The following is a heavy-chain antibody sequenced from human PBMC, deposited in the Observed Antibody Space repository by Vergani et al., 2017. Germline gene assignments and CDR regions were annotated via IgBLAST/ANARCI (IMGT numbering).Heavy chain of an antibody. CDR1: GFTFSNSA. CDR3: AREERSNTSPFVGD. Sequence: EVQLLQSGGGVIQPGGSVRLSCAASGFTFSNSAMSWVRQTSGKGLEWVSAISGHGDRTYYADSVKGRFTISRDNSKNTVYLQMNSLKAEDSATYYCAREERSNTSPFVGDWGQGTLVTV. J-gene: IGHJ4*02. CDR2: ISGHGDRT. D-gene: IGHD2/OR15-2a*01. V-gene: IGHV3-23*01.